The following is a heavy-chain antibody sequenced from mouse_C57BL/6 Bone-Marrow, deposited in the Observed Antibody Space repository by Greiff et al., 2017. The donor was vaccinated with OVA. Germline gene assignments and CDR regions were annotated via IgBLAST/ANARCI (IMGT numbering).Heavy chain of an antibody. V-gene: IGHV5-15*04. J-gene: IGHJ2*01. CDR1: GFTFSDYG. CDR2: ISNLAYSI. Sequence: DVKLVESGGGLVQPGGSLKLSCAASGFTFSDYGMAWVRQAPRQGPEWVAFISNLAYSIYYADTVTGRFPISRENAKNTLYLGMSSLRSEDTAMYYCARRAARGFYFDYWGQGTTLTVSS. CDR3: ARRAARGFYFDY.